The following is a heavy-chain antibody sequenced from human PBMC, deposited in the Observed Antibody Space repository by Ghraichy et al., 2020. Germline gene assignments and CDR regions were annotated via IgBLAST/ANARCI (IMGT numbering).Heavy chain of an antibody. CDR1: GGTLSNYA. J-gene: IGHJ3*02. CDR3: AREPPSDALDI. Sequence: SVKVSCKASGGTLSNYAITWVRQAPGQGLEWMGGIIPIFGTTNYAQKFQVRVTISADESTNTAYMELSSLRSEDTAVYYCAREPPSDALDIWGQGTMVTVSP. CDR2: IIPIFGTT. V-gene: IGHV1-69*13.